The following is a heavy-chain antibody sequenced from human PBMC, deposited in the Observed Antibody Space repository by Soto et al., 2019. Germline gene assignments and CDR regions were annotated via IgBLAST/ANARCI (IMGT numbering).Heavy chain of an antibody. CDR3: ARDGGPDYGDY. V-gene: IGHV3-30-3*01. D-gene: IGHD3-10*01. CDR1: GFTFSIYA. CDR2: LSHDGNSE. Sequence: HVQLVESGGGVVQPGRSLRLSCAASGFTFSIYALHWVRQAPGKGLEWVAVLSHDGNSEYYADSVKGRFTISRDNSRNTLYLQMNSLRDEDTAVYYCARDGGPDYGDYWGQGTLVTVSS. J-gene: IGHJ4*02.